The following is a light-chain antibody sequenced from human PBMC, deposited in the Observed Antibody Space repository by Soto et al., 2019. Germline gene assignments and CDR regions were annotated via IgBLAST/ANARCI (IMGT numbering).Light chain of an antibody. CDR3: SSYTSISTP. J-gene: IGLJ2*01. V-gene: IGLV2-14*01. Sequence: QSVLTQPASVSGSPGQSITISCTGTSSDIGGYNYVSWYQQHPGKAPKLMIYEVSNRPSGVSNRFSGSKSGNTASLTISGLQPEDEADYYCSSYTSISTPFGGRTKLTVL. CDR2: EVS. CDR1: SSDIGGYNY.